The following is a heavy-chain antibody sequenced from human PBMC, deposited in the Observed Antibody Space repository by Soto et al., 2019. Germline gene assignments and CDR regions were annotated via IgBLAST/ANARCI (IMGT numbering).Heavy chain of an antibody. Sequence: ASVKVSRKPSVYTFTRYGISWVRQAPGQGLEWMGWSSAYNGNTNYAQQLQGRVTMTTDTSTSTAYMELRSLRSDDTAVYYCASMTICGVALRFDPWGQGTLVTVSS. J-gene: IGHJ5*02. D-gene: IGHD3-3*01. CDR1: VYTFTRYG. V-gene: IGHV1-18*01. CDR3: ASMTICGVALRFDP. CDR2: SSAYNGNT.